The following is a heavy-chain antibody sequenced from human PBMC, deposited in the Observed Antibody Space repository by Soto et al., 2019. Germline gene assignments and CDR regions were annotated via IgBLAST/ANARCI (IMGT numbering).Heavy chain of an antibody. V-gene: IGHV3-23*01. Sequence: GGSLSLSCVVSGFTFSSYAMCWVRQAPGQGLEWVSVVTGSGVSTYYADAVKGRFTISRDNSENTLFLQMNGLRADDTAVYYCAKVRFNLNYFDSWGQGTLVTVSS. CDR1: GFTFSSYA. CDR3: AKVRFNLNYFDS. J-gene: IGHJ4*02. CDR2: VTGSGVST. D-gene: IGHD3-10*01.